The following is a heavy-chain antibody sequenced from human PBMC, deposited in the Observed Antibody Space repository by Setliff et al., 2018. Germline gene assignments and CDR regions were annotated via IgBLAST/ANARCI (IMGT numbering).Heavy chain of an antibody. V-gene: IGHV1-18*01. D-gene: IGHD5-12*01. CDR1: DYTFLSYG. J-gene: IGHJ3*02. Sequence: ASVKVSCKAVDYTFLSYGLSWVRQAPGQGLEWMGWIAPYTGKTDYVQKFQGRVTMTTDTSTATAYMELRGLRSDDTAVYYCARDPRGYSGFDRFRGAFNIWGQGTMVTVSS. CDR3: ARDPRGYSGFDRFRGAFNI. CDR2: IAPYTGKT.